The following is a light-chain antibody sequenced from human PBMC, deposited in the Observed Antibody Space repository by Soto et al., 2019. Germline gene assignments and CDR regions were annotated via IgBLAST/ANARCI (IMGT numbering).Light chain of an antibody. J-gene: IGKJ4*01. Sequence: EIVLTQSPALLSLSPGERVTLSCRASQSVSRKLGWYQQKPGQAPRLLIYDASSRATGIPARFSGSGSGTEFTLTISSLQSEDFAFYYSHQYNNGFTYTFGGGTKGEIK. CDR2: DAS. CDR3: HQYNNGFTYT. V-gene: IGKV3-15*01. CDR1: QSVSRK.